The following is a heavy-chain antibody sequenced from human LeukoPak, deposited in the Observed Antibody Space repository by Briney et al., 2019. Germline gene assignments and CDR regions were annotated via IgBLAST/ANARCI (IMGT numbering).Heavy chain of an antibody. V-gene: IGHV3-30-3*01. CDR1: GFTFSSYA. CDR3: ARVGGDCGGDCYPFDY. CDR2: ISYDGSNK. Sequence: GGSLRLSCAASGFTFSSYAMHWVRQAPGKGLEWVAVISYDGSNKYYADSVKGRFTISRDNSKNTLYLQMNSLRAEDTAVYYRARVGGDCGGDCYPFDYWGQGTLVTVSS. D-gene: IGHD2-21*02. J-gene: IGHJ4*02.